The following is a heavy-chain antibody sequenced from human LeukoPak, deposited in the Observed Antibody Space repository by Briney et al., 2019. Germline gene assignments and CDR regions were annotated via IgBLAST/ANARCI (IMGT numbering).Heavy chain of an antibody. Sequence: PSETLSLTCTVSGGSINSSSYYWGWIRQPPGKGLEWIGSMYYSGSTYYNPSLKSRVTISVDTSKNQFSLKLSSVTAADTAVYYCARQLSPHTRFDYWGQGTLVTVSS. J-gene: IGHJ4*02. CDR2: MYYSGST. V-gene: IGHV4-39*07. D-gene: IGHD5-18*01. CDR3: ARQLSPHTRFDY. CDR1: GGSINSSSYY.